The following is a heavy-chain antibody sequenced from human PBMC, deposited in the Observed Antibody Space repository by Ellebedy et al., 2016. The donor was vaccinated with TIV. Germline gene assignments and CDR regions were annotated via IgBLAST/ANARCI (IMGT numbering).Heavy chain of an antibody. CDR3: AGGYSSGWFHQYPEDI. V-gene: IGHV1-3*01. CDR2: INAGNGNT. D-gene: IGHD6-19*01. J-gene: IGHJ3*02. Sequence: ASVKVSXXASGYTFTGYYMHWVRQAPGQRLEWMGWINAGNGNTKYSQKFQGRVTITRDTSASTAYMELSSLRSEDTAVYYCAGGYSSGWFHQYPEDIWGQGTMVTVSS. CDR1: GYTFTGYY.